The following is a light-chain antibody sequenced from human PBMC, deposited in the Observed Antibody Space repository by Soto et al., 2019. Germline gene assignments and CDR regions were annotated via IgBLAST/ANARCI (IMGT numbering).Light chain of an antibody. Sequence: IQLTQSPSSLSASVGDRGTITCQASRGISSYLAWYQQKPGKAPKLLVYSASTLQSGVPSRFSGSGSGPDFTLTISSLQPEDSATYFCQQLNSYPQTFGQGTRLEIK. CDR2: SAS. J-gene: IGKJ5*01. CDR1: RGISSY. CDR3: QQLNSYPQT. V-gene: IGKV1-9*01.